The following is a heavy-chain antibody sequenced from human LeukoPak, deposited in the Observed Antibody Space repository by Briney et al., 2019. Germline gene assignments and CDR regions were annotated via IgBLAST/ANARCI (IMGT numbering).Heavy chain of an antibody. CDR2: LSGSGTTI. Sequence: GGSLRLSCAASGFYFSYYGMTWVRQAPGKGLEWVSYLSGSGTTIYYADSVKGRFTISRDNAKNSLYLQMNSLRAEDTAVYYCTSRRHCSGAGCFQGLDYWGQGTLVTVSS. CDR1: GFYFSYYG. CDR3: TSRRHCSGAGCFQGLDY. D-gene: IGHD2-15*01. V-gene: IGHV3-48*04. J-gene: IGHJ4*02.